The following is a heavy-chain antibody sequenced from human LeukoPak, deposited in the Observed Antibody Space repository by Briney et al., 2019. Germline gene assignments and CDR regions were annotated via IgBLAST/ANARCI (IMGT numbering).Heavy chain of an antibody. V-gene: IGHV4-59*01. CDR1: GGSISSYY. CDR2: IYYSGST. J-gene: IGHJ3*02. D-gene: IGHD3-3*01. Sequence: KPSETLSLTCTVSGGSISSYYWSWIRQPPGKGLEWIGYIYYSGSTKYKPSLKSRVTISVDTSKNQFSLKLSSVTAADTAAYYCARGRFLDAFDIWGQGTMVTVSS. CDR3: ARGRFLDAFDI.